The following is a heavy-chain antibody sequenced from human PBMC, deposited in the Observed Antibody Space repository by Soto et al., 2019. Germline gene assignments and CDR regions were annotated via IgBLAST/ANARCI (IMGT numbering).Heavy chain of an antibody. Sequence: ASVKVSCKASGYTFTSYDINWVRQATGQGLEWMGWMNPNSGNTGYAQKFRGRVTMTRNTSISTAYMELSSLRSEDTAVYYCAGGDRYSSSWGYYYYGMDVWGQGTTVTVSS. V-gene: IGHV1-8*01. J-gene: IGHJ6*02. CDR3: AGGDRYSSSWGYYYYGMDV. CDR2: MNPNSGNT. D-gene: IGHD6-13*01. CDR1: GYTFTSYD.